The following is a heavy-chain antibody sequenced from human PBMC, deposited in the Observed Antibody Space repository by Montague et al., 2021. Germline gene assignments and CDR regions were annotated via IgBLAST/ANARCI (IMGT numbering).Heavy chain of an antibody. V-gene: IGHV3-23*01. CDR1: GFTFGGYS. CDR2: IIPSGDT. J-gene: IGHJ5*01. D-gene: IGHD2-21*02. Sequence: SLRLSCAASGFTFGGYSITWVRQAPGKWLQWVSFIIPSGDTFYAESFKGSFIVSSDDSNNALYLHLNSLRGEDSDIYYCVQTSSVTYDSWGRGTLVTVSS. CDR3: VQTSSVTYDS.